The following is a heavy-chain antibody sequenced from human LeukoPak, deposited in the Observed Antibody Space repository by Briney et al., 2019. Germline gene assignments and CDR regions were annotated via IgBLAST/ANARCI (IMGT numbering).Heavy chain of an antibody. CDR3: AREGPESPKDHITIFGVAYNWFDP. CDR1: GFTFSSYW. CDR2: IKQDGSEK. J-gene: IGHJ5*02. D-gene: IGHD3-3*01. V-gene: IGHV3-7*01. Sequence: GGSLRLSCAAPGFTFSSYWMSWVRQAPGKGLEWVANIKQDGSEKYYVDSVKGRFTISRDNAKNSLYLQMNSLRAEDTAVYYCAREGPESPKDHITIFGVAYNWFDPWGQGTLVTVSS.